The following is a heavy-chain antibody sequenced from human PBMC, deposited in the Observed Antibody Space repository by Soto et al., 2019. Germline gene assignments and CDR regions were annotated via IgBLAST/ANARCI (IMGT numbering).Heavy chain of an antibody. V-gene: IGHV4-30-2*01. J-gene: IGHJ6*02. CDR2: IYHSGST. CDR1: GGSISSGVYS. Sequence: PSETPSLTCAVSGGSISSGVYSWSCIRHPPVKGLEGIGYIYHSGSTYYNPSLKSRVTISVDRSKNQFSLKLSSVTAADTAVYYCARKRRSSWYYYYYGMDVWGQRTTVTVS. D-gene: IGHD6-13*01. CDR3: ARKRRSSWYYYYYGMDV.